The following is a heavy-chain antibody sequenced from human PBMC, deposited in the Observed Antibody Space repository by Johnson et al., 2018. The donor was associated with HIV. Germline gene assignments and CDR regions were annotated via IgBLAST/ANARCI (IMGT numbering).Heavy chain of an antibody. CDR3: AREGATIEGRSTFDI. CDR2: IKSKTDGATT. J-gene: IGHJ3*02. CDR1: GFTFSNAW. Sequence: VQLVESGGGLVKPGGSLRLSCAASGFTFSNAWMSWVRQAPGKGLEWVGRIKSKTDGATTDYAAPVKGRFTISRDNSKNTLYLQMNSLRAEDTAVYYCAREGATIEGRSTFDIWGPGTMVTVSS. D-gene: IGHD5-24*01. V-gene: IGHV3-15*01.